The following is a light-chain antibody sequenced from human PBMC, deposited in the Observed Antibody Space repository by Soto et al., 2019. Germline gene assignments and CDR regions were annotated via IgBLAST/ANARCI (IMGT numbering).Light chain of an antibody. V-gene: IGLV2-11*01. CDR2: DVT. Sequence: QSALTQPRSVSGSPGQSVTISCTGTSSDVGGYNYVSWYQQHPGKAPKLMTYDVTKRPSRIPDRFSGSKSGNTASLTISGLQAEDEADYYCCSYAGTHTFVFGTGTKLTVL. CDR3: CSYAGTHTFV. J-gene: IGLJ1*01. CDR1: SSDVGGYNY.